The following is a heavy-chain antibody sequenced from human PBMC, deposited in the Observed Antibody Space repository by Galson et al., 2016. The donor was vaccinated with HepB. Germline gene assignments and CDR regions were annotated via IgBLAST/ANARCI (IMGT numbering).Heavy chain of an antibody. J-gene: IGHJ4*02. D-gene: IGHD3-22*01. Sequence: ETLSLTCAVSGDSISNTIWWSWVRQSPGKGLQWIGEIYHSGSTNYNPSLKSRVTISVDQSKNQFSLKLNSVTAADTAVYYCARLNSHFYDTRGYYYFESWGQGTLVTVPS. V-gene: IGHV4-4*02. CDR1: GDSISNTIW. CDR2: IYHSGST. CDR3: ARLNSHFYDTRGYYYFES.